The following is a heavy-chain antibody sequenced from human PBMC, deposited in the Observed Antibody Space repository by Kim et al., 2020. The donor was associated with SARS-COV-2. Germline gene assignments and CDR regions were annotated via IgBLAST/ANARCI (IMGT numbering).Heavy chain of an antibody. CDR3: ARTGGYCSSTSCYIY. V-gene: IGHV4-31*02. Sequence: TSLKSRVTISVDKSKNQFSLKLSSVTAADTAVYYCARTGGYCSSTSCYIYWGQGTLVIVSS. D-gene: IGHD2-2*02. J-gene: IGHJ4*02.